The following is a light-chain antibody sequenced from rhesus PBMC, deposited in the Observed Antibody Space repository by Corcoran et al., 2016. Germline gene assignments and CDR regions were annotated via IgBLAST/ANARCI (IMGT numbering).Light chain of an antibody. CDR2: GES. J-gene: IGKJ1*01. V-gene: IGKV3-53*01. CDR1: QSVGSS. Sequence: QVILTQSPATLSLSPGERATLSCRASQSVGSSFAWYQQNTGQAPRHLIYGESSRATGIPDRCSGSGSGTEFTLTTSSLEPEDVAVYYCQKYSSSPTFGQGTKVEIK. CDR3: QKYSSSPT.